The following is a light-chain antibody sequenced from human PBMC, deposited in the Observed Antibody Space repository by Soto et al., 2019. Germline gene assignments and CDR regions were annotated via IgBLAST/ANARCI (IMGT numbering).Light chain of an antibody. Sequence: QSVLTQPPSASGTPGQRVTISCSGSSSNIGSNTVNLYQQLPGTAPKLLIYTNNQRPSGVPDRFSGSKSGTSASLAISGLQSEDEADYYWAAWDDSLNGVVFGGGTELTLL. CDR1: SSNIGSNT. V-gene: IGLV1-44*01. CDR2: TNN. CDR3: AAWDDSLNGVV. J-gene: IGLJ2*01.